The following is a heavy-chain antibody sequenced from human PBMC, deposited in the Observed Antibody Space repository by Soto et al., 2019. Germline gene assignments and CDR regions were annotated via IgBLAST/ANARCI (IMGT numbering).Heavy chain of an antibody. Sequence: ASVNVSCKASGYTFTSYGISWVRQAPGQRLEWMGWISAYNGNTNYAQKLQGRVTMTTDTSTSTAYMELRSLRSDDTAVYYCARLGIFGVVSVYYFDYWGQGTLVTVSS. J-gene: IGHJ4*02. CDR2: ISAYNGNT. V-gene: IGHV1-18*01. D-gene: IGHD3-3*01. CDR1: GYTFTSYG. CDR3: ARLGIFGVVSVYYFDY.